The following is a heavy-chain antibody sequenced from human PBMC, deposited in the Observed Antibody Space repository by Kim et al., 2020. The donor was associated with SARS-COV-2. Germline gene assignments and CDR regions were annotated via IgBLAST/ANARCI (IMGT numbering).Heavy chain of an antibody. V-gene: IGHV4-34*01. J-gene: IGHJ4*02. CDR2: INHSGST. Sequence: SETLSLTCAVYGGSFSGYYWSWIRQPPGKGLEWIGEINHSGSTNYNPSLKSRVTISVDTSKNQFSLKLSSVTAADTAVYYCASLYYDSSGYLYWGQGTLVTVSS. D-gene: IGHD3-22*01. CDR1: GGSFSGYY. CDR3: ASLYYDSSGYLY.